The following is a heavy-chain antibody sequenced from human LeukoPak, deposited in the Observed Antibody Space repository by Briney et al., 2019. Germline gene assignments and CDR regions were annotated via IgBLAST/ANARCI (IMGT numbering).Heavy chain of an antibody. V-gene: IGHV3-21*01. CDR2: ISSSSSYI. Sequence: GGSLRLSCAASGFTFSSYSMNWVRQAPGKGLEWVSSISSSSSYIYYADSVKGRFTISRDNAKNSLYLQMNSLRAEDTAVYYCARERVWFGELFPYSDYWGQGTLVTVSS. CDR1: GFTFSSYS. J-gene: IGHJ4*02. CDR3: ARERVWFGELFPYSDY. D-gene: IGHD3-10*01.